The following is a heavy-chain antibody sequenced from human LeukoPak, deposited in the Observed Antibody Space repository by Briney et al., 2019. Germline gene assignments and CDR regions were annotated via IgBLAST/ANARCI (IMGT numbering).Heavy chain of an antibody. CDR3: ARVGRYCSSTSCYLSYYYCGMDV. V-gene: IGHV4-34*01. D-gene: IGHD2-2*01. CDR2: INHSGST. J-gene: IGHJ6*02. Sequence: SETLSLTCAVYGGSFSGYYWSWIRQPPGKGLEWIGEINHSGSTNYNPSLKSRVTISVDTSKNQFSLKLSSVTAADTAVYYCARVGRYCSSTSCYLSYYYCGMDVWGQGTTVTVSS. CDR1: GGSFSGYY.